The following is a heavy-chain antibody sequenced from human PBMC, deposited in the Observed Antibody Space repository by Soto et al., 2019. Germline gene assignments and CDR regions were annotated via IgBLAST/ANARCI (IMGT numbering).Heavy chain of an antibody. J-gene: IGHJ4*02. CDR1: GFTFSNAW. V-gene: IGHV3-15*01. CDR3: TTVFRDYVWGSYRYLFDY. D-gene: IGHD3-16*02. CDR2: IKSKTDGGTT. Sequence: GGSLRLSCAASGFTFSNAWMSWVRQAPGKGLEWVGRIKSKTDGGTTDYAAPVKGRFTISRDDSKNTLYLQMNSLKTEDTAVYYCTTVFRDYVWGSYRYLFDYWGQGTLVTVSS.